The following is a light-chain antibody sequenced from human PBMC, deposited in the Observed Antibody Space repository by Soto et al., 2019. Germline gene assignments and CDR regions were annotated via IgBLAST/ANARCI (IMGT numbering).Light chain of an antibody. J-gene: IGLJ1*01. CDR1: SSDVGGYSY. Sequence: QSALTQPRSVSGSPGQSVTISCTGTSSDVGGYSYVSWYQQHPGKAPKLMIYDVSKRPSGVPDRFSGSKSGNTASLTISGLQAEDEDDYYCCSYAGSYTWVFGTGTKVTVL. V-gene: IGLV2-11*01. CDR2: DVS. CDR3: CSYAGSYTWV.